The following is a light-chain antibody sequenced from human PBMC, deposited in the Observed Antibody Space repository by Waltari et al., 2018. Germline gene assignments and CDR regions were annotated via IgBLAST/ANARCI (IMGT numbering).Light chain of an antibody. CDR3: QQYNSWPPS. J-gene: IGKJ2*03. Sequence: IQLTLSPSSLSASVGDSVSISCRASQGIDTDLTWFQQKPGKAPKSLIYGASILQSGVPSKFSGSGSGTDFTLTISSLQPGDSATYYCQQYNSWPPSFGQGTHLEIK. CDR2: GAS. V-gene: IGKV1-16*02. CDR1: QGIDTD.